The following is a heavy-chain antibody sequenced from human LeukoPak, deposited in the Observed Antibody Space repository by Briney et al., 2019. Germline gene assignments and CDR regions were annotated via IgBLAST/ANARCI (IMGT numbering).Heavy chain of an antibody. CDR2: ISGYNGNT. D-gene: IGHD3-9*01. CDR3: ARDYGVLTGYHPFDY. J-gene: IGHJ4*02. CDR1: GYTFSNFG. V-gene: IGHV1-18*01. Sequence: ASVKVSCKASGYTFSNFGLSWVRQAPGQGLEWMGWISGYNGNTKYAQNLQDRVTTTTDTSTSTAYMELGSLRSDETAVYYCARDYGVLTGYHPFDYWGQGTLVTVSS.